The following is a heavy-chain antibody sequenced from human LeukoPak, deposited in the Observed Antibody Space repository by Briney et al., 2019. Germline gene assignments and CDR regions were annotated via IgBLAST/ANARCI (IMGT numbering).Heavy chain of an antibody. CDR1: GFTFSSYA. V-gene: IGHV3-30-3*01. CDR2: ISYDGSNK. Sequence: GRSLRLSCAASGFTFSSYATHWVRQAPGKGLEWVAVISYDGSNKYYADSVKGRFTISRDNSKNTLYLQMDSLRAEDTAVYYCARDYGADAFDIWGQGTMATVSS. D-gene: IGHD4-17*01. CDR3: ARDYGADAFDI. J-gene: IGHJ3*02.